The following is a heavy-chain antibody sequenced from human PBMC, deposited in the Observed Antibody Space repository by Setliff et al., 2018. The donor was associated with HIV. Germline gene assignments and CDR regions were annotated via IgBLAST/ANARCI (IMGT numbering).Heavy chain of an antibody. Sequence: GASVKVSCKASGYTFTSYGISWVRQAPGQGLEWMGWISAYNGNTNYAQKLQGRVTMTTDTSTSTAYMELRSLRSDDTAVYCCARFLAGYCSGGSCHTYSAWGQGTLVTVSS. CDR1: GYTFTSYG. D-gene: IGHD2-15*01. CDR3: ARFLAGYCSGGSCHTYSA. J-gene: IGHJ5*02. V-gene: IGHV1-18*01. CDR2: ISAYNGNT.